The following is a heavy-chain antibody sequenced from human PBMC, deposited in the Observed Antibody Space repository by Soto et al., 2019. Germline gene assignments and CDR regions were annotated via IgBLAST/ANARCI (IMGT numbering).Heavy chain of an antibody. V-gene: IGHV2-5*02. CDR3: VRNWRYYGGDYYYGMDA. CDR1: GFSLNTGGVG. Sequence: ITLKESGPTLVKPTQTLTLTCTFSGFSLNTGGVGVGWVRQPRGKAMEWLALIYWDDDERYRPSLRSRLNLTKDTLNNQVVLTMTNMDPEDTATYYCVRNWRYYGGDYYYGMDAWGQGTTVTVSS. CDR2: IYWDDDE. D-gene: IGHD3-10*01. J-gene: IGHJ6*02.